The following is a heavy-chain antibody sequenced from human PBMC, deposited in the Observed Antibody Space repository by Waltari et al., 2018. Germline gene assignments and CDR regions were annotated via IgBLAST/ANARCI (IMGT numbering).Heavy chain of an antibody. Sequence: QVQLQESGPGLVKPSETLSLTCTVSGGSISDYYWSWIRRPAGKGLEWIGRIYTSGNTNYNPSLKSRATISIDRSKNQFSLNLSSVTAADTAVYYCARDQPVYSNYRFINRFDPWGQGNLVTVSS. CDR1: GGSISDYY. CDR2: IYTSGNT. J-gene: IGHJ5*02. D-gene: IGHD4-4*01. CDR3: ARDQPVYSNYRFINRFDP. V-gene: IGHV4-4*07.